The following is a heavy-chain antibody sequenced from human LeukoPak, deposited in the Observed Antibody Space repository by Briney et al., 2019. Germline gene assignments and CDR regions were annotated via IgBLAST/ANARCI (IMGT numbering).Heavy chain of an antibody. CDR3: AAERWLQLGDAFDI. Sequence: GGSLRLSCAASGFTFSSYWMGWVRQAPGKGLEWVANIKQDGSEKYYVDSVKGRFTISRDNAKNSLYLQMNSLRAEGTAVYYCAAERWLQLGDAFDIWGQGTMVTVSS. CDR1: GFTFSSYW. J-gene: IGHJ3*02. CDR2: IKQDGSEK. V-gene: IGHV3-7*01. D-gene: IGHD5-24*01.